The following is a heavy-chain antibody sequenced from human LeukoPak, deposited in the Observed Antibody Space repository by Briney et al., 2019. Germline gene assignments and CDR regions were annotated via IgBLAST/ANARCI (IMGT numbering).Heavy chain of an antibody. CDR3: TKDSHYGSGSYYHGHMDV. CDR2: ISWNSGII. J-gene: IGHJ6*03. CDR1: GFTFDDYA. V-gene: IGHV3-9*01. D-gene: IGHD3-10*01. Sequence: PGRSLRLSCAASGFTFDDYAMHWVRQAPGKGLEWVSSISWNSGIIGYADSVKGRFTVSRDNAKNSLYLQMNSLTTEDTALYYRTKDSHYGSGSYYHGHMDVWGKGTTVIVSS.